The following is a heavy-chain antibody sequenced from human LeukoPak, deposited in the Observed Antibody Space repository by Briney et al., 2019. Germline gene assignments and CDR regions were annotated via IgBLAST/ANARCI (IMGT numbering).Heavy chain of an antibody. J-gene: IGHJ4*02. V-gene: IGHV3-48*01. D-gene: IGHD5-12*01. CDR3: ARIYSGYDYRGSAVGY. CDR1: GFTFSSYS. Sequence: GGSLRLSCAASGFTFSSYSMNWVRQAPGKGLEWVSYISSSSTIYYADSVKGRFTISRDNAKNSLYLQMNSLRAEDTAVYYCARIYSGYDYRGSAVGYWGQGTLVTVSS. CDR2: ISSSSTI.